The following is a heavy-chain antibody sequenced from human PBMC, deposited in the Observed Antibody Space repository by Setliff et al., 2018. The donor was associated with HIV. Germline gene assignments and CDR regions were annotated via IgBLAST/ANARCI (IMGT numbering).Heavy chain of an antibody. Sequence: GASVKVSCKASGYTFINYDINWVRQAPGQGLQWMGWVNPHSGNTGYAPMFQGRLSMTRDTSTNTAYMELYTLETHDTAVYYCARGSNNYGAYILYGMDIWGQGTSVT. D-gene: IGHD4-17*01. CDR1: GYTFINYD. CDR3: ARGSNNYGAYILYGMDI. V-gene: IGHV1-8*02. CDR2: VNPHSGNT. J-gene: IGHJ6*02.